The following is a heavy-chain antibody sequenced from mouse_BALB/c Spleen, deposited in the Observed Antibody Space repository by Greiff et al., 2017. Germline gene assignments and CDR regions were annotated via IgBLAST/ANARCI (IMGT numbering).Heavy chain of an antibody. CDR2: IRHKANGYTT. D-gene: IGHD2-2*01. CDR1: GFTFTDYY. V-gene: IGHV7-3*02. CDR3: ARDMPLYGYGGYWYFDV. Sequence: DVMLVESGGGLVQPGGSLRLSCATSGFTFTDYYMSWVRQPPGKALEWLGFIRHKANGYTTEYSASVKGRFTISRDNSKSILYLQMNTLRAEDSATYYCARDMPLYGYGGYWYFDVWGAGTTVTVSS. J-gene: IGHJ1*01.